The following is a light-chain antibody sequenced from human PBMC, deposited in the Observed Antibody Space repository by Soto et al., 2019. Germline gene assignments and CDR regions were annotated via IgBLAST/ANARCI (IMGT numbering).Light chain of an antibody. CDR2: GAS. V-gene: IGKV3-15*01. Sequence: VVMTQSPATLSVSPGERVTFSCRASQNVYTNLAWYQHKPGQAPRLLISGASTGATGIPARFSGSGSGTEFTLTINRLQSEDFAVYYCQQFYTWQVTFGGGTKV. CDR3: QQFYTWQVT. CDR1: QNVYTN. J-gene: IGKJ4*01.